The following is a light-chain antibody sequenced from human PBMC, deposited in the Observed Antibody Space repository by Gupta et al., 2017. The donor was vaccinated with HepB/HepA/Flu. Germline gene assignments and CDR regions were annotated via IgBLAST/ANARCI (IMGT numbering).Light chain of an antibody. Sequence: QSVLPPPSSVSGAPGQRVTISGTRSSSNIGAGYDVHWYQQLPGTAPKLLIYGNTNRPSGVPDRFSGSKSGTSASLAITGLQAEDEADYYCQSYDSSLTGSVFGGGTKLTVL. J-gene: IGLJ2*01. CDR2: GNT. CDR3: QSYDSSLTGSV. CDR1: SSNIGAGYD. V-gene: IGLV1-40*01.